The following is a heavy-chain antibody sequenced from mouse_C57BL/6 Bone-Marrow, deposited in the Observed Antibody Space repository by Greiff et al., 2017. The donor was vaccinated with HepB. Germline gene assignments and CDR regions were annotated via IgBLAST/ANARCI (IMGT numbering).Heavy chain of an antibody. J-gene: IGHJ1*03. CDR2: ISDGGSYT. CDR1: GFTFSSYA. V-gene: IGHV5-4*03. Sequence: EVKLVESGGGLVKPGGSLKLSCAASGFTFSSYAMSWVRQTPEKRLEWVATISDGGSYTYYPDNVKGRFTISRDNAKNNLYLQMSHLKSEDTAMYYCATGTSRWYFDVWGTGTTVTVSS. D-gene: IGHD4-1*01. CDR3: ATGTSRWYFDV.